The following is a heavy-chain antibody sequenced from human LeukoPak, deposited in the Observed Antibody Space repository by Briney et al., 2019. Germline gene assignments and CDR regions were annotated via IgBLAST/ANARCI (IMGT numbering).Heavy chain of an antibody. CDR3: AKGIATPNTYYYDSSGYYYGSFDY. Sequence: GGSLRLSCAASGFTFSRYSMNWVRQAPGKGLEWVSSISISSSYIYYADSVKGRFTMSRDNAKNSLYLQVNSLRAEDTAVYYCAKGIATPNTYYYDSSGYYYGSFDYWGQGTLVTVSS. V-gene: IGHV3-21*01. CDR2: ISISSSYI. J-gene: IGHJ4*02. D-gene: IGHD3-22*01. CDR1: GFTFSRYS.